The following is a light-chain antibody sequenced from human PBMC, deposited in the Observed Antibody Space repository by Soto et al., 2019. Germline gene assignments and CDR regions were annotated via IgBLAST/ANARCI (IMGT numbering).Light chain of an antibody. V-gene: IGKV1-5*01. CDR2: DAS. Sequence: DIQMTQSPSTLSASVGDRVTITCRASQSISSWLAWYQQKPGKAPKLLIYDASSLESGVPSRFSGSGSGTEFTLTISSLQPDAFATYYCQQYNSYSPTFGGGTKVEIK. J-gene: IGKJ4*01. CDR1: QSISSW. CDR3: QQYNSYSPT.